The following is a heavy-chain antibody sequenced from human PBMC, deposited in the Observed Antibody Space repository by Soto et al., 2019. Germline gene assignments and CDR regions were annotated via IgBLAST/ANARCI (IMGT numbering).Heavy chain of an antibody. V-gene: IGHV4-31*03. CDR1: GGSISSGGYY. CDR2: IYYSGST. CDR3: ARDHSPLYDFWSGYYDY. J-gene: IGHJ4*02. Sequence: KPSETLSLTCTVSGGSISSGGYYWSWIRQHPGKGLEWIGYIYYSGSTYYNPSLKSRVTISVDTSKNQFSLKLSSVTAADTAVYYCARDHSPLYDFWSGYYDYWGQGTLVTVSS. D-gene: IGHD3-3*01.